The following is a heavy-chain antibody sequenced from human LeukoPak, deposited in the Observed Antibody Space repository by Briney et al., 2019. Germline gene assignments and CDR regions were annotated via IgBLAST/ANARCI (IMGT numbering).Heavy chain of an antibody. CDR2: INHSGST. Sequence: SETLSLTCAVYGGSFSGYYWSWIRQPPGKGLEWIGEINHSGSTNYNPSLKSRVTISVDTSKNQFSLKLSSVTAADTAVYYCATNSFQYNWFDPWGQGTLVTVSS. J-gene: IGHJ5*02. V-gene: IGHV4-34*01. D-gene: IGHD5-24*01. CDR1: GGSFSGYY. CDR3: ATNSFQYNWFDP.